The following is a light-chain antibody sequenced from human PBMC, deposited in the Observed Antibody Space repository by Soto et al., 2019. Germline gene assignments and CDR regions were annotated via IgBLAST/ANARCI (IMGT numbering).Light chain of an antibody. CDR3: HKRQSWPRT. V-gene: IGKV3-11*01. Sequence: EIVLTPSLATLSSFPFDIVNLSCRASQAVNTRLAWYQHKPGQAPRLLIYLASNRAAGVPARFSGSGSGTDFTLTISDVEPEDFAVYYCHKRQSWPRTFGQGTKVDIK. CDR2: LAS. J-gene: IGKJ1*01. CDR1: QAVNTR.